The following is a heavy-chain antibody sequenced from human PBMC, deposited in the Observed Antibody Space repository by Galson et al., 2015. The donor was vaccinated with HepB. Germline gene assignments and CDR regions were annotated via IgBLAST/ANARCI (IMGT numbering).Heavy chain of an antibody. D-gene: IGHD2-15*01. CDR2: ISYDGTNK. Sequence: SLRLSCAASGFTFSNYGIHWVRQAPGKGLEWVAVISYDGTNKDYSDSVKGRFTISRDNSRNTLYLQMSGLRAEDTALYYCVKDLFAGQSDYWGQGTLVTVSS. J-gene: IGHJ4*02. CDR3: VKDLFAGQSDY. CDR1: GFTFSNYG. V-gene: IGHV3-30-3*01.